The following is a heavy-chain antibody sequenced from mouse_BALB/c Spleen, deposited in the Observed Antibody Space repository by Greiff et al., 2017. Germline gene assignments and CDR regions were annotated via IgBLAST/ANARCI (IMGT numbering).Heavy chain of an antibody. CDR3: AREKGFDV. CDR1: GYSITSGYY. V-gene: IGHV3-6*02. J-gene: IGHJ1*01. Sequence: EVQLQQSGPGLVKPSQSLSLTCSVTGYSITSGYYWNWIRQFPGNKLEWMGYISYDGSNNYNPSLKNRISITRDTSKNQFFLKLNSVTTEDTATYYCAREKGFDVWGAGTTVTVSS. CDR2: ISYDGSN.